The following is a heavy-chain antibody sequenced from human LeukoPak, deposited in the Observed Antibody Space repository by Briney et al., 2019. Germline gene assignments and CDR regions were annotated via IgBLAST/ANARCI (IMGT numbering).Heavy chain of an antibody. CDR3: ARDSVVVGTMIVVVKGEAPRSDAFDI. D-gene: IGHD3-22*01. J-gene: IGHJ3*02. CDR1: GGSISSSSYY. Sequence: SETLSLTCTVSGGSISSSSYYWGWIRQPPGKGLEWIAYIYYSGSTNYNPSLKSRVTISVDTSKNQFSLKLSSVTAADTAVYYCARDSVVVGTMIVVVKGEAPRSDAFDIWGQGTMVTVSS. V-gene: IGHV4-61*05. CDR2: IYYSGST.